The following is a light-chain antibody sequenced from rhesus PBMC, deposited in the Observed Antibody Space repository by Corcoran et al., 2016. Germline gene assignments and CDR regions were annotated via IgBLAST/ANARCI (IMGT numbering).Light chain of an antibody. V-gene: IGKV3-35*01. CDR2: YAS. J-gene: IGKJ2*01. Sequence: EIVMTQSPATLSLSPGESATLSFRASQSVRSHLAWYQQQPGQAPRLLIYYASNRATGIPDRFSGSGSGTDVPLTISSLDPEDVGGYYCQQDNNWNSFGQGTKVEIK. CDR1: QSVRSH. CDR3: QQDNNWNS.